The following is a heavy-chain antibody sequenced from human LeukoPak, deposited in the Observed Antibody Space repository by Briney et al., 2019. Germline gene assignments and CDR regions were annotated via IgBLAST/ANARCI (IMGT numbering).Heavy chain of an antibody. Sequence: KPSETLSLTCTVSGGSISSSSYYWGWIRQPPGKGLEWIGSIYYSGSTYYNPSLKSRVTISVDTSKNQFSLKLSSVTAADTAVYYCARTTRPNYYDTPWGQGTLVTVSS. V-gene: IGHV4-39*01. J-gene: IGHJ5*02. CDR3: ARTTRPNYYDTP. D-gene: IGHD3-22*01. CDR2: IYYSGST. CDR1: GGSISSSSYY.